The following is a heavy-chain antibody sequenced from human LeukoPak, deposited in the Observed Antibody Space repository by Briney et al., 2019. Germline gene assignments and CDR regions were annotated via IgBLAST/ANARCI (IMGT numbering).Heavy chain of an antibody. D-gene: IGHD3-22*01. V-gene: IGHV3-53*01. CDR2: IYAGGTT. CDR1: GFTVSSNY. J-gene: IGHJ4*02. CDR3: ANTYDSSGYFFDY. Sequence: TGGSLRLSCAASGFTVSSNYMSWVRQAPGKGLEWVSVIYAGGTTYYADSVKGRFTISRDNSKNTLYLQMNSLRAEDTAVYYCANTYDSSGYFFDYWGQGTLVTVSS.